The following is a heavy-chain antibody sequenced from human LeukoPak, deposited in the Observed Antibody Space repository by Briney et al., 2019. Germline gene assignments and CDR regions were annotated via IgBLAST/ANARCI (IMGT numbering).Heavy chain of an antibody. V-gene: IGHV3-23*01. J-gene: IGHJ6*03. CDR3: ANHHGGPIIYYYYYMDV. D-gene: IGHD2-15*01. Sequence: PGGSLRLSCAASGYTFSSYAMSWVRQAPAKGLEWVSAISGSGGSTYYADSVKGRFTISRDNSKNTLYLQMNSLRAEDTAVYYCANHHGGPIIYYYYYMDVWGKGTTVTVSS. CDR1: GYTFSSYA. CDR2: ISGSGGST.